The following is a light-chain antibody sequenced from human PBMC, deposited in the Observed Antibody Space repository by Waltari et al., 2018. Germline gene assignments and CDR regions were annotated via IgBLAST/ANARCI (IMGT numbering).Light chain of an antibody. CDR3: QVRDSSTAV. V-gene: IGLV3-9*01. J-gene: IGLJ7*01. Sequence: SYDLTQPLSVSVAPGQTATITCGGNNIGGKSVHWYQQKPGQVPGCVSYRDNYRPFGLAARFSGSNSGNTATLTLSGAQPGDEADYYCQVRDSSTAVFGGGTHLTVL. CDR2: RDN. CDR1: NIGGKS.